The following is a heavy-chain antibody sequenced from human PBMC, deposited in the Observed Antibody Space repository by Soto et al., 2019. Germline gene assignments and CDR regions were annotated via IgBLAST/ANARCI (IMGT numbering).Heavy chain of an antibody. J-gene: IGHJ4*02. CDR2: ITPILRVT. D-gene: IGHD5-18*01. CDR3: GRVPRYSFPTSYALDQ. Sequence: QVHLVQSGTEVRKPGSSVTVSCKVSGGTFSTYTISWVRQAPGQGLQWMGGITPILRVTTYAQNFQGRVSTTAAISATTAYMELSDLTSEDTDVYYCGRVPRYSFPTSYALDQWGQGTRVTVSS. CDR1: GGTFSTYT. V-gene: IGHV1-69*17.